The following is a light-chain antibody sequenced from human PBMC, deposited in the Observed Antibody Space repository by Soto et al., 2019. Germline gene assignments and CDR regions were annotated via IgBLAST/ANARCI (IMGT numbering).Light chain of an antibody. CDR2: GNS. V-gene: IGLV1-40*01. CDR1: SSNIGAGYD. J-gene: IGLJ1*01. CDR3: QSYDSSLSGYV. Sequence: QSVLTQPPSVSGAPGQRGTISCTGSSSNIGAGYDVHWYQQLPGTAPKLLIYGNSNRPSGVPDRFSGSKSVTSASLAITWLKAEDEADYYCQSYDSSLSGYVFGTGTKVTVL.